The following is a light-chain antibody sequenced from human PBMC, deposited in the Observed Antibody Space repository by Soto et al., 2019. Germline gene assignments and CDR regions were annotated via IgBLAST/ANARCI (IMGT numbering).Light chain of an antibody. CDR3: QTWVSGIHSV. J-gene: IGLJ2*01. CDR1: SGHSSYA. CDR2: VNSDGSH. V-gene: IGLV4-69*01. Sequence: QPVLTQSTSASASLGASVKLTCTLNSGHSSYAIAWHQQQPEKGPRFLIKVNSDGSHNQGDGIPDRVSGSSSGSERYLTISSLQSEEEAVYYCQTWVSGIHSVFGGGTQLTVL.